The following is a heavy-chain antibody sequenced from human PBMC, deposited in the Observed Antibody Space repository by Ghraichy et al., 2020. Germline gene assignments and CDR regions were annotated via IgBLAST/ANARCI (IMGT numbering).Heavy chain of an antibody. D-gene: IGHD3-22*01. CDR1: GGSISGYY. CDR2: INHSGST. J-gene: IGHJ4*02. V-gene: IGHV4-34*01. Sequence: SETLSLTCAVSGGSISGYYWSWIRQPPAKGLEWIGEINHSGSTNYNPSLKSRVTISVDTSKNQFSLKLSSVTAADTAVYYCARGGYYDSSGYADYWGQGTLVTVSS. CDR3: ARGGYYDSSGYADY.